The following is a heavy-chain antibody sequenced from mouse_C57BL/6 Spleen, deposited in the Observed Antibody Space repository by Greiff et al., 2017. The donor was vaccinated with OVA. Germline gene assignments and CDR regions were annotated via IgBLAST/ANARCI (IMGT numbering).Heavy chain of an antibody. CDR2: IYPGNSDT. CDR1: GYTFPSYW. CDR3: TRTYYYGSRGGYYFDY. J-gene: IGHJ2*01. Sequence: VQLPQSGTVLARPGASVKMSCKTSGYTFPSYWMHWVKQRPGPGLEWIGAIYPGNSDTSSNQKFKGKAKLTAVTSASTAYMELSSLTNEDSAVDYCTRTYYYGSRGGYYFDYWGQGTTLTVSS. V-gene: IGHV1-5*01. D-gene: IGHD1-1*01.